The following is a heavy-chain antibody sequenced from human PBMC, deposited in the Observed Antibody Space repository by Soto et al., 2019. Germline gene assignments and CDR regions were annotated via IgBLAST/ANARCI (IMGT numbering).Heavy chain of an antibody. CDR2: IIPIFGTA. CDR3: ARDQSWHDLVWWFDP. CDR1: GGTFSXXX. D-gene: IGHD1-1*01. J-gene: IGHJ5*02. Sequence: SVKVSCKASGGTFSXXXIXWVRQAPGQGLEWMGGIIPIFGTANYAQKFQGRVTITADESTSTAYMELSSLRSEDTAVYYCARDQSWHDLVWWFDPWGQGTLVTV. V-gene: IGHV1-69*13.